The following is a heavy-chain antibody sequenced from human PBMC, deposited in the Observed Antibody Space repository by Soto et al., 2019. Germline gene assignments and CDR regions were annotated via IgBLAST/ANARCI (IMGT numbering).Heavy chain of an antibody. Sequence: ASVKVSCKASGGTFSSYAISWVRQAPGQGLEWMGGIIPIFGTANYAQKFQGRVTITADESTSTAYMELSSLRSEDTAVYYCAREGLSLWGNALDIWGQGTMVTVSS. V-gene: IGHV1-69*13. J-gene: IGHJ3*02. CDR2: IIPIFGTA. CDR1: GGTFSSYA. D-gene: IGHD2-21*01. CDR3: AREGLSLWGNALDI.